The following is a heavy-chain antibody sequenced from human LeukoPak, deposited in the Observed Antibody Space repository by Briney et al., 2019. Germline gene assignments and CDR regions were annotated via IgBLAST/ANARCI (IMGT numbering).Heavy chain of an antibody. CDR3: ARAYCGGDCPINY. V-gene: IGHV4-59*01. CDR2: IYYSGST. CDR1: GGSISSYY. J-gene: IGHJ4*02. D-gene: IGHD2-21*02. Sequence: SETLSLTCTVSGGSISSYYWSWIRQPPAKGLEWIGYIYYSGSTNYNPSLKSRVTISVDTSKNQFSLKLSSVTAADTAVYYCARAYCGGDCPINYWGQGTLVTVSS.